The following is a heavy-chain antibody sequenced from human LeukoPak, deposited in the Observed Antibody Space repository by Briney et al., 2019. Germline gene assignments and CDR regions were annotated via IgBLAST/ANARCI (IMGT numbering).Heavy chain of an antibody. D-gene: IGHD1-26*01. Sequence: SETLSLTCAVYGGSFSGYYWSWIRQPPGKGLEWIGEINHSGSTNYNPSLKSRVTISVDTSKNQFSLKLSSVTAADTAVYYCARVPGATKNYYYYVDVWGKGTTVTVSS. CDR3: ARVPGATKNYYYYVDV. CDR2: INHSGST. CDR1: GGSFSGYY. V-gene: IGHV4-34*01. J-gene: IGHJ6*03.